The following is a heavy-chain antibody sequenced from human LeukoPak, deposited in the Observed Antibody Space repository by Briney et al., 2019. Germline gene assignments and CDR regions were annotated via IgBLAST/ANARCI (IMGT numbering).Heavy chain of an antibody. CDR3: ARDSVLDP. Sequence: SGASLRLSCAASGFTFSSYTMNWVRKAPGKGLEWVSSISSSSSYIYYADSVKGRFVISRDNAKNSLYLQMNSLRVEDTAVYYCARDSVLDPWGQGTPVTVSS. CDR1: GFTFSSYT. V-gene: IGHV3-21*01. CDR2: ISSSSSYI. J-gene: IGHJ5*02. D-gene: IGHD3-10*01.